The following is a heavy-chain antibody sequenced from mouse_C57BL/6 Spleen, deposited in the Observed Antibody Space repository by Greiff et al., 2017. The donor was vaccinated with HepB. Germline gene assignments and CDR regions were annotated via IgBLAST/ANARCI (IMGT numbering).Heavy chain of an antibody. J-gene: IGHJ1*03. D-gene: IGHD1-1*01. Sequence: VQLQQSGPELVKPGASVKMSCKASGYTFTDYNMHWVKQSHGKSLEWIGYINPNNGGTSYNQKFKGKATLTVNKSSSTAYMELRSLTSEDSAVYYCARTATVVERYFDVWGTGTTVTVSS. V-gene: IGHV1-22*01. CDR2: INPNNGGT. CDR1: GYTFTDYN. CDR3: ARTATVVERYFDV.